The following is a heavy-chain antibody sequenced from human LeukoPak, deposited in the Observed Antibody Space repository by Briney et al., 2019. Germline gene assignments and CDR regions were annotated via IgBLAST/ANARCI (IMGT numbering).Heavy chain of an antibody. D-gene: IGHD3-22*01. CDR2: IIPIFGTA. Sequence: GASVKVSCKASGGTFSSYAISWVRQAPGQGLEWMGGIIPIFGTANYAQKFQGRVTITADESTSTAYMELSSLRSEDTAVYYCARGPGGYYYNNWFDPWGQGTLVTVSS. V-gene: IGHV1-69*01. J-gene: IGHJ5*02. CDR1: GGTFSSYA. CDR3: ARGPGGYYYNNWFDP.